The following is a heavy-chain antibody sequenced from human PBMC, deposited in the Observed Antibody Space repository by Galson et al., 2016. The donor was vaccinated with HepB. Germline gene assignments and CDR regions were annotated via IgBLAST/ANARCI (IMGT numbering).Heavy chain of an antibody. CDR1: GFTFNSYW. D-gene: IGHD7-27*01. Sequence: SLRLSCAASGFTFNSYWMHWVRQAPGKGLVWVSRINTDGSETNYADSVKGRFTISRDNAKNTVYLQMSGLRAEDTAVYYCARDHLWAFDYWGQGTLVTVSS. V-gene: IGHV3-74*01. CDR3: ARDHLWAFDY. CDR2: INTDGSET. J-gene: IGHJ4*02.